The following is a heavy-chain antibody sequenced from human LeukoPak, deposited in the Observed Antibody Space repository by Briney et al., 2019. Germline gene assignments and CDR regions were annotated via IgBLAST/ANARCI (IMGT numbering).Heavy chain of an antibody. V-gene: IGHV3-53*01. CDR2: IYFGGST. J-gene: IGHJ4*02. CDR1: AFTVNSNY. CDR3: ARGSY. Sequence: PGGSLRLSCAASAFTVNSNYMTWVRQAPGKGLEWVSTIYFGGSTYYADSVKGRFTISRDISKNTLYLQVNSLRAEDTAVYYCARGSYWGQGTLVTVSS.